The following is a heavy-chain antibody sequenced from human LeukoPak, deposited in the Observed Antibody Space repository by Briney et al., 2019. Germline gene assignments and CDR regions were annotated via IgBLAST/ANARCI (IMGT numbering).Heavy chain of an antibody. V-gene: IGHV3-20*03. J-gene: IGHJ5*02. Sequence: GSLRLSFAASGFHLGDYGMSWVRPTPGKGLEWVSGINWNGGSTGYADSVKGRFTISRDNAKNSLYLQMNSLRAEDTALYYCASRRWGTFDPWGQGTLVTVSS. D-gene: IGHD3-16*01. CDR3: ASRRWGTFDP. CDR1: GFHLGDYG. CDR2: INWNGGST.